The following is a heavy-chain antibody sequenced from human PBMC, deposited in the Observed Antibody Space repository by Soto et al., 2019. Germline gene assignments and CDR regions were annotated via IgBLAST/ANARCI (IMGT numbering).Heavy chain of an antibody. CDR1: GFTFSSYA. D-gene: IGHD3-9*01. CDR3: AKDGVTEPGSYNGYYFDY. V-gene: IGHV3-23*01. Sequence: VRSLRLSCAASGFTFSSYAMSWVRQAPGKGLEWVSAISGSGGSTYYADSVKGRFTISRDNSKNTLCLQMNSLRAEDTAVYYCAKDGVTEPGSYNGYYFDYWGQGT. J-gene: IGHJ4*02. CDR2: ISGSGGST.